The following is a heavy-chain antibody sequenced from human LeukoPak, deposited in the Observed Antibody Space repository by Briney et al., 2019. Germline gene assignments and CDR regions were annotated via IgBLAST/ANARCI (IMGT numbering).Heavy chain of an antibody. Sequence: SQTLSLTCTVSGGSISSGDYYWSWIRQPPGKGLERIGYIYYSGSTYYNPSLKSRVTISVDTSKNQFSLKLSSVTAADTAVYYCAVTVTRDWYFDLWGRGTLVTVSS. J-gene: IGHJ2*01. D-gene: IGHD4-17*01. CDR1: GGSISSGDYY. CDR3: AVTVTRDWYFDL. CDR2: IYYSGST. V-gene: IGHV4-30-4*01.